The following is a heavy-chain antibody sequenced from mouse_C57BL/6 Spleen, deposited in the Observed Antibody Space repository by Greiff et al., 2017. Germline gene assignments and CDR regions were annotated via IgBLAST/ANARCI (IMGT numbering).Heavy chain of an antibody. J-gene: IGHJ2*01. CDR2: IDPENGDT. D-gene: IGHD1-1*01. V-gene: IGHV14-4*01. Sequence: VQLRQSGAELVRPGASVKLSCTASGFNIKDDYMHWVKQRPEQGLEWIGWIDPENGDTEYASKFQGKATITADTSSNTAYLQLSSLTSEDTAVYYCTTGYGSSYYFDYWGQGTTLTVSS. CDR3: TTGYGSSYYFDY. CDR1: GFNIKDDY.